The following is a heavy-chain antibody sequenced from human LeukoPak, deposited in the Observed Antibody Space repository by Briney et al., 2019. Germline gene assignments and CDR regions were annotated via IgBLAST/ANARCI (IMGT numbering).Heavy chain of an antibody. CDR2: IKQDGNEK. V-gene: IGHV3-7*01. CDR1: GFSFSYFW. D-gene: IGHD3-3*01. J-gene: IGHJ5*02. Sequence: GGSLRLSCAASGFSFSYFWMSWVRQAPGKGLEWVANIKQDGNEKYYVDSVKGRFTISRDNAKKSLYLQKNNLRAEDTAVYYCARDAEVGTLFGVLSRYNWFDPWGQGTLVTVSS. CDR3: ARDAEVGTLFGVLSRYNWFDP.